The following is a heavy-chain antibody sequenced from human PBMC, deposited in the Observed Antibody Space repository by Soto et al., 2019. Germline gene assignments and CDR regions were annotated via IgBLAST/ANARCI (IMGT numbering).Heavy chain of an antibody. Sequence: SVKVSCKASGGTFSSYAIGWVRQAPGQGLEWMGGIIPIFGTANYAQKFQGRVTITADESTSTAYMELSSLRSEDTAVYYCASARATITGYYYYGMDVWGQGTTVTVSS. D-gene: IGHD5-12*01. V-gene: IGHV1-69*13. CDR1: GGTFSSYA. CDR2: IIPIFGTA. J-gene: IGHJ6*02. CDR3: ASARATITGYYYYGMDV.